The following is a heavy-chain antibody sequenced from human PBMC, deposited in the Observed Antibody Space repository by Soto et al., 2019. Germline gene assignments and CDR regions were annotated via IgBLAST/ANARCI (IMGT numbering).Heavy chain of an antibody. D-gene: IGHD2-15*01. J-gene: IGHJ5*02. CDR1: GYTFTNYG. CDR2: ISPYNGNT. V-gene: IGHV1-18*01. CDR3: ARGGLGYCNGGSRPSNWFDP. Sequence: QAQLVQSGPEVKKPGASVKVSCKASGYTFTNYGVTWVRQAPGQGLEWMGWISPYNGNTNYIQNLQGRVTMTTDRSTSTAYMELRSLRSDDTAVYYCARGGLGYCNGGSRPSNWFDPWGQGTLVTVSS.